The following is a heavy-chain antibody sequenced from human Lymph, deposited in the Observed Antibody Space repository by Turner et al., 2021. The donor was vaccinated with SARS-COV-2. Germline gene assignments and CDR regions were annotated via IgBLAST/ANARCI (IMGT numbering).Heavy chain of an antibody. D-gene: IGHD2-8*02. V-gene: IGHV1-69*01. CDR1: GCTFRSYHA. Sequence: QVQLVQSGAEVKKPGSSGKVSCKASGCTFRSYHAINWVRQAPGQGLGWMGGIIPIVGIANFAQKFQGIVTITADESTDTAYMELSSLRSEDTAVYYCARERGSISGAVRGMDIWGQGTTVTVSS. CDR2: IIPIVGIA. J-gene: IGHJ6*02. CDR3: ARERGSISGAVRGMDI.